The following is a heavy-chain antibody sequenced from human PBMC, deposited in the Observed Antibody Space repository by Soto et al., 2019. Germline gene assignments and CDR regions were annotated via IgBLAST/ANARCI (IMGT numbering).Heavy chain of an antibody. CDR3: AREHPVYYYYGMDV. Sequence: DSVKVSCKASGYTFTSYAMPWVRQATGQRLEWMGWINAGDGNTNYSQKLPGRVTITRDTSATTAYMELSSLRSEGSAVYYFAREHPVYYYYGMDVWGQGTTLTVSS. J-gene: IGHJ6*02. V-gene: IGHV1-3*01. CDR1: GYTFTSYA. CDR2: INAGDGNT.